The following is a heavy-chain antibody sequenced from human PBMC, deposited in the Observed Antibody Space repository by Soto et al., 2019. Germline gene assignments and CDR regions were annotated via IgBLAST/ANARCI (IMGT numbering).Heavy chain of an antibody. J-gene: IGHJ4*02. CDR2: ISYDGSNK. Sequence: HPGGSLRLSCAASGFTFSSYAMHWVRQAPGKGLEWVAVISYDGSNKYYADSVKGRFTISRDNSKNTLYLQMNSLRAEDTAVYYCARDGSGQSPAQKIFDYWGQGTLVTVSS. CDR1: GFTFSSYA. CDR3: ARDGSGQSPAQKIFDY. V-gene: IGHV3-30-3*01. D-gene: IGHD6-19*01.